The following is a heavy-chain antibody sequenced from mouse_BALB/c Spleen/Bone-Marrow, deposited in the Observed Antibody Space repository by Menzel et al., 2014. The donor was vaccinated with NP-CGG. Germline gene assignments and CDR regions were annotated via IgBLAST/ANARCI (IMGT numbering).Heavy chain of an antibody. J-gene: IGHJ2*01. CDR3: AREVVATDYFGY. Sequence: VQLQQPGPELVKPGASVKMSCKASRYTFTSYVLHWVRQKPGQGLEWIGFMNPFNDGTKYNEKFKGKATLTSDKSSSTAYMELSSLTSEDSAVYYCAREVVATDYFGYWGQGTTLTVSS. D-gene: IGHD1-1*01. V-gene: IGHV1-14*01. CDR2: MNPFNDGT. CDR1: RYTFTSYV.